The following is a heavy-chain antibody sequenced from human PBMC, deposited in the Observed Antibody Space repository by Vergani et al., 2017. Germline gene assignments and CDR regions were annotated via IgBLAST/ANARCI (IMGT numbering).Heavy chain of an antibody. Sequence: QVQLQESGPGLVKPSETLSLTCTVSGGSISSYYWSWIRQPPGKGMEWIGYIYYSGSTNYNPSLKRRVTISVDTSKNQFSLKLSSVTAADTAVYYCARVPIVVGGLAGAFDIWGQGTMVTVSS. CDR2: IYYSGST. D-gene: IGHD2-21*01. J-gene: IGHJ3*02. CDR3: ARVPIVVGGLAGAFDI. CDR1: GGSISSYY. V-gene: IGHV4-59*01.